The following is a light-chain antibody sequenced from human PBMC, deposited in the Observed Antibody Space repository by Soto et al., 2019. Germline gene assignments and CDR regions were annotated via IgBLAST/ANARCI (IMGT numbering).Light chain of an antibody. J-gene: IGLJ1*01. CDR1: TSNVGTNS. V-gene: IGLV1-44*01. CDR3: GAWDASLNGYV. CDR2: NNN. Sequence: QSVLTQPPSASGTPGQWVTISCSGSTSNVGTNSVSWFQHLPGTAPKLLMYNNNQRPSGVPDRFSGSKSGTSASLAISGLQSEDEDEYYCGAWDASLNGYVFGSGTKVTVL.